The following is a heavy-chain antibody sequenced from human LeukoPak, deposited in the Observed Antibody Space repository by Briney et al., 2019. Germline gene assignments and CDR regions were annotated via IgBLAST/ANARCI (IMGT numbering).Heavy chain of an antibody. V-gene: IGHV4-34*01. Sequence: PSETLSLTCAVYGGSFSGYYWSWIRQPPGKGLEWIGEINHSGSTNYNPSLKSRVTISVDTSKNQFSLKLSSVTAADTAVYYCARHYSGWYRVPPEYFQHWGQGTLVTVSS. D-gene: IGHD6-19*01. J-gene: IGHJ1*01. CDR3: ARHYSGWYRVPPEYFQH. CDR1: GGSFSGYY. CDR2: INHSGST.